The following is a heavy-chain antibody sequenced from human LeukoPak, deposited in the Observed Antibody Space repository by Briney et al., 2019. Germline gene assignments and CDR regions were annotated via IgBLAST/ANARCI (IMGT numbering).Heavy chain of an antibody. CDR3: AREKAAAGDY. V-gene: IGHV3-30-3*01. Sequence: GGSLRLSCAASGFTFRSYPMHWVRQAPGKGLEWVALISYDGSNTDYTDSVKGRFTISRDNSKNTLDLQMDSLRTEDTAIYYCAREKAAAGDYWGRGTLVTVSS. J-gene: IGHJ4*02. CDR1: GFTFRSYP. CDR2: ISYDGSNT. D-gene: IGHD6-13*01.